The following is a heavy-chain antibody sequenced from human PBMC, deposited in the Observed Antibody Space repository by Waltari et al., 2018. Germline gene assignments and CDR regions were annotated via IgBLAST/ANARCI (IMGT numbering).Heavy chain of an antibody. D-gene: IGHD3-3*01. CDR3: ARDWSGSGRGINY. CDR1: GFNFSTSW. J-gene: IGHJ4*02. CDR2: IKTDGSEK. V-gene: IGHV3-7*01. Sequence: VESGGGLVQPGGSLRLYWAASGFNFSTSWLSWVRQAPGKGLEWVANIKTDGSEKYYVDSVKGRFTISRDNAQNSLSLQMSTLRAEDTGRYYCARDWSGSGRGINYWGQGTLVTVSS.